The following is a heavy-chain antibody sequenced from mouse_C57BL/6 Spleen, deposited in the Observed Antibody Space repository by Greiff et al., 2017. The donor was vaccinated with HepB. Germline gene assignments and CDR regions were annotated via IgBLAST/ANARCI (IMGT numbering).Heavy chain of an antibody. V-gene: IGHV5-17*01. J-gene: IGHJ4*01. Sequence: EVKLVESGGGLVKPGGSLKLSCAASGFTFSDYGMHWVRQAPEKGLEWVAYISSGSSTIYYADTVKGRFTISRDNAKNNLFLQMTSLRSEDTAMYYCARVRNYYAMDYWGQGTSVTVSS. CDR2: ISSGSSTI. CDR1: GFTFSDYG. CDR3: ARVRNYYAMDY.